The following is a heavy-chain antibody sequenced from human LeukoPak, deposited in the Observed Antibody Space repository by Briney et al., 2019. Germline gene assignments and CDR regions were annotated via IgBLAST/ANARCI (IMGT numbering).Heavy chain of an antibody. J-gene: IGHJ6*02. V-gene: IGHV3-11*03. CDR3: AKIVGHYDFWSGYYRGPHYYGMDV. CDR2: ISSSSSYT. D-gene: IGHD3-3*01. Sequence: GGSLRLSCAASGFTFSDYYMSWIRQAPGKGLEWVSYISSSSSYTNYADSVKGRFTISRDNAKNSLYLQMNSLRAEDTAVYYCAKIVGHYDFWSGYYRGPHYYGMDVWGQGTTVTVSS. CDR1: GFTFSDYY.